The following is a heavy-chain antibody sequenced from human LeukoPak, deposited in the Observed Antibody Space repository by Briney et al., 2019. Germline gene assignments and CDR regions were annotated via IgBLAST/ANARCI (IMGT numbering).Heavy chain of an antibody. CDR3: AREVMRGSGIYYKLKWFDP. CDR2: TNPDGGST. CDR1: GYTFTNYY. V-gene: IGHV1-46*01. Sequence: GSVKVSCKASGYTFTNYYMHWVRQAPGQRFEWMGMTNPDGGSTTYAQKFQDRVTMTTDTSTSTVYMELSSLRSEDTAVYYCAREVMRGSGIYYKLKWFDPWGQGTLVTVSS. D-gene: IGHD3-10*01. J-gene: IGHJ5*02.